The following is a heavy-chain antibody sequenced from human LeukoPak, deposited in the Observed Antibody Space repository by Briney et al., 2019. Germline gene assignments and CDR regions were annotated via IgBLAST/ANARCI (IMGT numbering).Heavy chain of an antibody. V-gene: IGHV4-34*01. D-gene: IGHD1-26*01. Sequence: SETLSLTCAVYGGSFSGYYWSWIRQPPGKGLEWIGEINHSGSTNYNPSLKSRVTISVDTSKNQFSLKLSSVTAADTAVYYCARGLGSFSGSFANWFDPWGQGTLVTVSS. J-gene: IGHJ5*02. CDR3: ARGLGSFSGSFANWFDP. CDR1: GGSFSGYY. CDR2: INHSGST.